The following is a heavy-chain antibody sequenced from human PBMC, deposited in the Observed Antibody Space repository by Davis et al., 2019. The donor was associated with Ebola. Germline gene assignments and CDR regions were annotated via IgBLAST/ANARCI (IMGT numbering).Heavy chain of an antibody. D-gene: IGHD2-2*01. CDR1: GYTFTSYG. V-gene: IGHV1-18*01. CDR2: ISAYNGNT. CDR3: ARVPRYCSSTSCYYYGMDV. Sequence: ASVKVSCKAFGYTFTSYGISWVRQAPGQGLEWMGWISAYNGNTNYAQKLQGRVTMTTDTSTSTAYMELRSLRSDDTAVYYCARVPRYCSSTSCYYYGMDVWGQGTTVTVSS. J-gene: IGHJ6*02.